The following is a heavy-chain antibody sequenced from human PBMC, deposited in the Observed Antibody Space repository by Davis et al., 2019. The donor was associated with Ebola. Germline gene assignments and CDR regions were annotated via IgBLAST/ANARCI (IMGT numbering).Heavy chain of an antibody. CDR1: GFTFSGSA. J-gene: IGHJ3*02. CDR2: IRSKANSYAT. Sequence: GESLKISCAASGFTFSGSAMHWVRQASGKGLEWVGRIRSKANSYATAYAASVKGRFTISRDDSKNTAYLQMNSLRAEDTAVYYCARDWGEWELLIAFDIWGQGTMVTVSS. D-gene: IGHD1-26*01. V-gene: IGHV3-73*01. CDR3: ARDWGEWELLIAFDI.